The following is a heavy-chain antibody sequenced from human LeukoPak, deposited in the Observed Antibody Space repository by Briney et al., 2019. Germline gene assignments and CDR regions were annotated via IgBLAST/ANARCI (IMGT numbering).Heavy chain of an antibody. Sequence: GGSLRLSCAASGFTFSSYSMNWVRQAPGKGLEWVSSISSSSSYIYYADSVKGRFTISRDNAKNSLYLQMNSLRAEDTAVYYCASDPDSTIWPQYFQHWGQGALVTVSS. V-gene: IGHV3-21*01. CDR2: ISSSSSYI. CDR3: ASDPDSTIWPQYFQH. J-gene: IGHJ1*01. CDR1: GFTFSSYS. D-gene: IGHD6-13*01.